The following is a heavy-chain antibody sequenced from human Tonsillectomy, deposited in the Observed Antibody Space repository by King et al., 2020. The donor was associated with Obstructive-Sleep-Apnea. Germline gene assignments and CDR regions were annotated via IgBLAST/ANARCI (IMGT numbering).Heavy chain of an antibody. J-gene: IGHJ5*02. CDR3: ARVGGRGYDDWFDP. V-gene: IGHV4-61*01. Sequence: VQLQESGPGLVKPSETLSLTCSVSGVSVSSGSYYWSWIRQPPGKGLEWIGYIYYTGSAKYNPSLNSRVAISVDTSKNMFSLKLTSLTAADTAVYYCARVGGRGYDDWFDPWGLGTLVTVSS. D-gene: IGHD5-12*01. CDR1: GVSVSSGSYY. CDR2: IYYTGSA.